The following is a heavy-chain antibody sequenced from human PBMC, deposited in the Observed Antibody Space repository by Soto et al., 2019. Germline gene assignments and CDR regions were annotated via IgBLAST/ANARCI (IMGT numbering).Heavy chain of an antibody. CDR2: IIPIFGTA. V-gene: IGHV1-69*13. Sequence: GASVKVSCKASGGTFSSYAISWVRQAPGQGLEWMGGIIPIFGTANYAQKFQGRVTITADESTSTAYMELSSLRSEDTAVYYCERGNSSNRGYYYGMDVWGQGTTVTVSS. D-gene: IGHD6-13*01. CDR3: ERGNSSNRGYYYGMDV. CDR1: GGTFSSYA. J-gene: IGHJ6*02.